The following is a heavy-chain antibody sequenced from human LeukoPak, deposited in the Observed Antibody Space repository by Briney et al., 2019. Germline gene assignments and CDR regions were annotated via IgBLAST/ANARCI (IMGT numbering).Heavy chain of an antibody. D-gene: IGHD1-26*01. CDR1: GGTFSSYA. CDR3: ARGAIVGATEFSYGMDV. CDR2: IIPIFGTA. Sequence: SVKVSCKASGGTFSSYAISWVRQAPGQGLEWMGGIIPIFGTANYAQKFQGRVTITADESTSTAYMELSSLRSEDTAVYYCARGAIVGATEFSYGMDVWGQGTTVTVSS. J-gene: IGHJ6*02. V-gene: IGHV1-69*13.